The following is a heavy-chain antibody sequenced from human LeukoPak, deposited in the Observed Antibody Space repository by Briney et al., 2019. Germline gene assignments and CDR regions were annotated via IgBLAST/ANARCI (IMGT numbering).Heavy chain of an antibody. CDR3: ARLGELLYFDY. CDR2: INPNSGGT. Sequence: ASVKVSCKASGYTFTSYDINWVRQAPGQGLEWMGRINPNSGGTNYAQKFQGRVTMTRDTSISTAYMELSRLRSDDTAVYYCARLGELLYFDYWGQGTLVTVSS. V-gene: IGHV1-2*06. CDR1: GYTFTSYD. J-gene: IGHJ4*02. D-gene: IGHD1-26*01.